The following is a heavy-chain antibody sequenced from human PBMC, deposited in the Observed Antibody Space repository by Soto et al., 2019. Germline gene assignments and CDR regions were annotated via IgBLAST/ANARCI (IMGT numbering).Heavy chain of an antibody. V-gene: IGHV4-39*01. CDR3: ARQGGANIWIDT. Sequence: QLQMQESGPGLVKPSGTLSLTCSVSGGSVSSNIYYWGWIRQPPGKGLEWIGSFSYSGSTYYNPSLKRRGSISRDTSRNQVSLRLTSVTAADTAIYYCARQGGANIWIDTGGRGTLVTVSS. CDR1: GGSVSSNIYY. D-gene: IGHD1-26*01. J-gene: IGHJ5*02. CDR2: FSYSGST.